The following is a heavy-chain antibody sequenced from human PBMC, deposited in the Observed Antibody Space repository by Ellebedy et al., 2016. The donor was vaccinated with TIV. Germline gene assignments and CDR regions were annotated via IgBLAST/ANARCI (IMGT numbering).Heavy chain of an antibody. V-gene: IGHV4-59*08. CDR3: ARSFVPYVPNSGYSDPIPDFFDY. D-gene: IGHD2-21*01. Sequence: ESLKISCTVSGGSISLNYWSWIRQSPGKGLEWIGYIYYNGRTSYNPSLKSRITISIDTSKNQFFLNLSSLTAAGTAMYYCARSFVPYVPNSGYSDPIPDFFDYWGQGSLVTVSS. CDR1: GGSISLNY. CDR2: IYYNGRT. J-gene: IGHJ4*02.